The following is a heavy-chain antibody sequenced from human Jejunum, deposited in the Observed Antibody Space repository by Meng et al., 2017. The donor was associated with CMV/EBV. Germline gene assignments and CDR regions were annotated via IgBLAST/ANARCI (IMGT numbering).Heavy chain of an antibody. J-gene: IGHJ3*01. Sequence: AINWVRQAPGKGLEWLGFIRPSAHGGAPHPAASVTGRFTFSRDDSKSIAYLQMNSLESEDTAVYYCSRVLIVVVTSGIWERTFDVWGLGTMVTVSS. CDR3: SRVLIVVVTSGIWERTFDV. CDR2: IRPSAHGGAP. V-gene: IGHV3-49*04. CDR1: A. D-gene: IGHD2-2*01.